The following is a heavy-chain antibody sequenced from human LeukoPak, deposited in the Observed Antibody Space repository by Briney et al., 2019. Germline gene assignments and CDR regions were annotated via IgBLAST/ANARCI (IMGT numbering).Heavy chain of an antibody. CDR3: ARVADNSGYTFDS. D-gene: IGHD3-22*01. Sequence: SVKVSCKASGYTFTSYGISWVRQAPGQGLEWMGRIIPILGITNYTQKFQGRVTITADKSTTTAYMELNSLRSEDTAVYYCARVADNSGYTFDSWGQGTLVTVSS. CDR2: IIPILGIT. CDR1: GYTFTSYG. J-gene: IGHJ4*02. V-gene: IGHV1-69*04.